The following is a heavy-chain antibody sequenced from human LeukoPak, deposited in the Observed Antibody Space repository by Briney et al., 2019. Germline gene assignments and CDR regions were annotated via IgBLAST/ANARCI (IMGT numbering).Heavy chain of an antibody. CDR2: IYSGGST. CDR1: GFTFGDYA. J-gene: IGHJ3*02. Sequence: GGSLRLSCTASGFTFGDYAMSWFRQAPGKGLEWVSVIYSGGSTYYADSVKGRFTISRDNSKNTLYLQMNSLRAEDTAVYYCARASYYDSSGYLNHDAFDIWGQGTMVTVSS. V-gene: IGHV3-66*01. D-gene: IGHD3-22*01. CDR3: ARASYYDSSGYLNHDAFDI.